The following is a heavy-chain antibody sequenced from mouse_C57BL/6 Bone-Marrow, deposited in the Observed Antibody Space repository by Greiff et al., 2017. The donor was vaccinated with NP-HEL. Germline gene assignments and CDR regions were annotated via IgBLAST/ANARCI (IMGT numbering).Heavy chain of an antibody. D-gene: IGHD1-1*01. J-gene: IGHJ1*03. V-gene: IGHV1-18*01. Sequence: VQLQQPGPELVKPGASVKIPCKASGYTFTDYNMDWVKQSHGKSLEWIGDINPNNGGTIYNQKFKGKATLTVDKSSSTAYMELRSLTSEDTAVYYCARKLYGSSYWYFDVWGTGTTVTVSS. CDR1: GYTFTDYN. CDR2: INPNNGGT. CDR3: ARKLYGSSYWYFDV.